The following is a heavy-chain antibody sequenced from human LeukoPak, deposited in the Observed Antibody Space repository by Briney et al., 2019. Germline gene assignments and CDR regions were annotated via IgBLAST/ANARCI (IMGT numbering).Heavy chain of an antibody. D-gene: IGHD3-22*01. Sequence: PLETLSPTCAVSGGSISSGGYSWSWIRQPPGKGLEWIGYIYHSGSTYYNPSLKSRVTISVDRSKNQFSLKLSSVTAADTAVYYCARGYFYDSSGYSGYYFDYWGQGTLVTVSS. CDR3: ARGYFYDSSGYSGYYFDY. J-gene: IGHJ4*02. CDR2: IYHSGST. V-gene: IGHV4-30-2*01. CDR1: GGSISSGGYS.